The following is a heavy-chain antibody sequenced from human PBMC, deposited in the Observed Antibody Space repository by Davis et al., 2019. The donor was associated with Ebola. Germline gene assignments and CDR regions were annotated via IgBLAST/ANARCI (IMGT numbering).Heavy chain of an antibody. V-gene: IGHV3-30*18. J-gene: IGHJ3*02. D-gene: IGHD3-3*01. Sequence: PGGSLRLSCAVSGFTLSSYVVHWVRQAPGKGLEWVAVMARDGSNVKQYTESVKGRFTISRDDSRSTVYLQMSSLTVEDTALYYCVKDRRWSYAFDIWGQGTMVTVSS. CDR3: VKDRRWSYAFDI. CDR2: MARDGSNVK. CDR1: GFTLSSYV.